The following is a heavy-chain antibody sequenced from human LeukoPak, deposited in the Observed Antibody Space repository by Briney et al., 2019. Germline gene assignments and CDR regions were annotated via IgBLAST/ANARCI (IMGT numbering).Heavy chain of an antibody. CDR1: GGSIGSGFYY. D-gene: IGHD2-2*01. V-gene: IGHV4-31*03. J-gene: IGHJ4*02. CDR3: ARYCSSTKCPFDY. CDR2: IHYSGTA. Sequence: SETLSLTCTVSGGSIGSGFYYWSWIRQHPGKGLEWVGYIHYSGTAFYNPSLQSRATISMDTSKNEFSLRLTVVTDADTAVYYCARYCSSTKCPFDYWGQGTLVTVSS.